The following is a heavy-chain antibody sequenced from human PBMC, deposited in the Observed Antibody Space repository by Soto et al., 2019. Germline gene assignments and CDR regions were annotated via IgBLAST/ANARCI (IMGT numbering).Heavy chain of an antibody. Sequence: GSVKGSCKSSGYIFFHYCINWVGEAPGQGLEWMGWISAYNGNTDYAQKFQDRLTLATDTSTSTAYMELSSLRSEDTAVYYCARDSTYSSGWWSNWGQGTLVTVSS. D-gene: IGHD6-19*01. CDR2: ISAYNGNT. CDR1: GYIFFHYC. CDR3: ARDSTYSSGWWSN. V-gene: IGHV1-18*01. J-gene: IGHJ4*02.